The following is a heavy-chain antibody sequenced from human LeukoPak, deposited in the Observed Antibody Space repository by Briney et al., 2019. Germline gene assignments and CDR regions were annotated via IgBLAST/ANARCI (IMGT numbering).Heavy chain of an antibody. V-gene: IGHV4-34*01. CDR2: VNHSGST. D-gene: IGHD6-13*01. J-gene: IGHJ4*02. CDR1: SGSFSGDY. CDR3: VRQHLPEYYFDY. Sequence: SETLCLTCAVYSGSFSGDYWSWIRQPPGRGLEWIGEVNHSGSTNYNPSLKSRVTISVDTSKNQFSLKLTSVTAADTAVYYCVRQHLPEYYFDYWGQGTLVTVSS.